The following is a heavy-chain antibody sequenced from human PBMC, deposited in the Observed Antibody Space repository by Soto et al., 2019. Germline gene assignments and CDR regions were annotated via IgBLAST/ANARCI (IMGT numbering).Heavy chain of an antibody. CDR1: GFTFSGHW. D-gene: IGHD1-20*01. V-gene: IGHV3-7*01. Sequence: GGSLRLSCAASGFTFSGHWMRWVRQAPGKGLEWVASIKQDGSEQYYVDSVKGRFTISRDNAKNLLFLQMNSLRAEDTAVYYCAKDNNRSNDYWGQGTLVTVSS. CDR3: AKDNNRSNDY. CDR2: IKQDGSEQ. J-gene: IGHJ4*02.